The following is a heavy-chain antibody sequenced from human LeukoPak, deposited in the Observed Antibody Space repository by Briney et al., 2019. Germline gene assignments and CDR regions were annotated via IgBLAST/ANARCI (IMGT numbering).Heavy chain of an antibody. CDR1: GFTFTNAW. D-gene: IGHD3-10*01. CDR3: TTDLGITMIRGVIVY. Sequence: PGGSLRLSCTAPGFTFTNAWMSWVRQAPGKGLEWVGRIKSKGDGETTDYAAPVKGRFTMSRGDSKATLYLQMNSLKAEDTAVYYCTTDLGITMIRGVIVYWGQGALVTVSS. J-gene: IGHJ4*02. CDR2: IKSKGDGETT. V-gene: IGHV3-15*01.